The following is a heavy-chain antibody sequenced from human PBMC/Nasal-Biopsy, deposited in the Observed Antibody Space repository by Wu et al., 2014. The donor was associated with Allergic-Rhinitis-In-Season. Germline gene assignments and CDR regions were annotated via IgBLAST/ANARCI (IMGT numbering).Heavy chain of an antibody. CDR1: GFTLGDYA. CDR2: INWRSASI. Sequence: LRLSCAASGFTLGDYAMHWVRQAPGKGLEWVSGINWRSASIRYADSVKGRFTVSRAKSNSTLYLQMSSLRAEDTAQYFCARSGGGNYYYYYMDVWGKGTTVTV. D-gene: IGHD4-23*01. CDR3: ARSGGGNYYYYYMDV. V-gene: IGHV3-9*01. J-gene: IGHJ6*03.